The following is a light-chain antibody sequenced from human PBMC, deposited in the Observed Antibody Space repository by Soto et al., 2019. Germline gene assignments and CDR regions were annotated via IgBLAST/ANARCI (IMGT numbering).Light chain of an antibody. CDR2: DTS. CDR1: QSVSSY. CDR3: QQRQYWPPIT. V-gene: IGKV3-11*01. Sequence: VLTQSPATLSLSPGERATLSCRASQSVSSYLAWYQQKPGQAPRLLIYDTSNRATGVPARFSGSGSGTDFTLTISSLGPEDCAIYYCQQRQYWPPITFGQGTRLEI. J-gene: IGKJ5*01.